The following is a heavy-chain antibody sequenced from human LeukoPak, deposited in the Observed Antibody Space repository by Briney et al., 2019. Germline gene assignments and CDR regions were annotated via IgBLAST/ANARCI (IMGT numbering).Heavy chain of an antibody. D-gene: IGHD3-22*01. CDR3: AREDYYDSGSNDY. V-gene: IGHV1-8*03. CDR2: MNPNSGNT. Sequence: GASVKVSCKASGYTFTSYDINWVRQATGRGLEWMGWMNPNSGNTAYAQNFQGRVTITRNTSISTAYMELSSLRSEDTAVYYCAREDYYDSGSNDYWGQGTLVTVSS. J-gene: IGHJ4*02. CDR1: GYTFTSYD.